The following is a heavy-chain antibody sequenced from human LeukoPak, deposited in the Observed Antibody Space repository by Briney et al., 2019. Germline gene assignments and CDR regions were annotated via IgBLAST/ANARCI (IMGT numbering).Heavy chain of an antibody. J-gene: IGHJ4*02. D-gene: IGHD6-19*01. CDR1: GYTFTGYY. CDR3: ARVWHSSGWYGYYFDY. CDR2: INPNSGGT. Sequence: ASVKVSCKASGYTFTGYYMHWVRQAPGQGLEWMGWINPNSGGTNYAQKFQGRVTMTRDTTISTAYMELSRLRSDDTAVYYCARVWHSSGWYGYYFDYWGQGTLVTVSS. V-gene: IGHV1-2*02.